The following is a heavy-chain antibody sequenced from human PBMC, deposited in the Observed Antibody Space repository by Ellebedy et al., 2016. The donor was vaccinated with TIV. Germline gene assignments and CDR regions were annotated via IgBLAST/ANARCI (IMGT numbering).Heavy chain of an antibody. V-gene: IGHV1-3*01. CDR1: GYTFTSYA. CDR3: ARDGRYCTNGVCYSHWFDP. Sequence: ASVKVSCKASGYTFTSYAMHWVRQAPGQRLEWMGWINAGNSNTKYSQKFQGRVTITRDTSASTAYMELSSLRSEDTAVYFCARDGRYCTNGVCYSHWFDPWGQGTLVTVSS. J-gene: IGHJ5*02. D-gene: IGHD2-8*01. CDR2: INAGNSNT.